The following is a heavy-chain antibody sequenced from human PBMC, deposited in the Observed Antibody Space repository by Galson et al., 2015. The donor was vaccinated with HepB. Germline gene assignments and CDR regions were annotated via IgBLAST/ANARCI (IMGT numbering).Heavy chain of an antibody. D-gene: IGHD1-1*01. CDR2: VYYSGAT. V-gene: IGHV4-59*03. Sequence: SETLSLTCTVSGDSSNNYYWTWIRQPPGRGLEWIGYVYYSGATNYNPSLKSRVSISVDTSTNQFSLNLNSVTAADTALYYCASMERSNWSRILNWGQGTLVTVSS. CDR3: ASMERSNWSRILN. J-gene: IGHJ1*01. CDR1: GDSSNNYY.